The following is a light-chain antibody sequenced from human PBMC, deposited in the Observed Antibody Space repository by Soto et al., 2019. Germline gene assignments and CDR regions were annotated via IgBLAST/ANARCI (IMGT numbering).Light chain of an antibody. J-gene: IGKJ2*01. V-gene: IGKV3-15*01. Sequence: EIVMTQSPATLSVSPGERATLSCRASQSVSSNLAWYQQKPGQAPRLLIYSASTRATGLPARFSGSGSGTEFTLTISSVQSEDFAVYYCQQYNNCPQYTFGQGTKLEIK. CDR3: QQYNNCPQYT. CDR2: SAS. CDR1: QSVSSN.